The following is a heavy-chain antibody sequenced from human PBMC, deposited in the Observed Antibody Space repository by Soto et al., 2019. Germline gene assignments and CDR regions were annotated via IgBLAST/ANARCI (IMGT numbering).Heavy chain of an antibody. D-gene: IGHD6-19*01. CDR1: GGSISSYY. CDR2: IYYSGST. CDR3: ARGKAVAGQPYYFDY. V-gene: IGHV4-59*01. Sequence: PSETLSLTCTVSGGSISSYYWSWIRQPPGKGLEWIGYIYYSGSTNYNPSLKSRVTISVDTSKNQFSLKLSSVTAADTAVYYCARGKAVAGQPYYFDYWGQGTLVTVSS. J-gene: IGHJ4*02.